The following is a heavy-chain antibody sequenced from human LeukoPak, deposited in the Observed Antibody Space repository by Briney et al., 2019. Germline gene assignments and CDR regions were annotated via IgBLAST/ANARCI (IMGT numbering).Heavy chain of an antibody. CDR1: GFTFSDYY. D-gene: IGHD3-16*01. CDR3: AGGVQGAGPFDY. J-gene: IGHJ4*02. CDR2: ISNSGTMI. V-gene: IGHV3-11*01. Sequence: GGSLRLSCAASGFTFSDYYMSWIRQAPGKGLEWISYISNSGTMIYYRDSVKGRFTVSRDNAQNPLYLQMNSLRAEDTALYYCAGGVQGAGPFDYWGQGSLVTVSS.